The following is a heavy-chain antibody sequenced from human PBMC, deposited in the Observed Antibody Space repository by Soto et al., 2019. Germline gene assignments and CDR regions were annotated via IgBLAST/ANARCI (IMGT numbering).Heavy chain of an antibody. CDR1: GGTFSSYA. Sequence: ASVKVSCKASGGTFSSYAISWVGQAPGRGLEGMGWIIPIFGTANYAQKFQGRVTITADESTSTAYMELSSLRSEDTDVYYCERGGAGGISYDKYTDYYYGMDVWGQGTTVTVS. V-gene: IGHV1-69*13. CDR2: IIPIFGTA. CDR3: ERGGAGGISYDKYTDYYYGMDV. J-gene: IGHJ6*02. D-gene: IGHD2-8*02.